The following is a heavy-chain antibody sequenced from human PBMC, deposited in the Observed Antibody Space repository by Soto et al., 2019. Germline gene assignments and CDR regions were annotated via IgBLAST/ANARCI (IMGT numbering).Heavy chain of an antibody. J-gene: IGHJ1*01. CDR1: GYTFTSYG. CDR3: ARGELVLMVYAPAGEYCQH. V-gene: IGHV1-18*01. CDR2: ISAYNGNT. Sequence: AAVKVSCKASGYTFTSYGVSWVRQAPGQGLEWMGWISAYNGNTNYAQKLQGRVTMTTDTSTSTAYMELRSLRCDDTAVYYCARGELVLMVYAPAGEYCQHWGQGTLVTVSS. D-gene: IGHD2-8*01.